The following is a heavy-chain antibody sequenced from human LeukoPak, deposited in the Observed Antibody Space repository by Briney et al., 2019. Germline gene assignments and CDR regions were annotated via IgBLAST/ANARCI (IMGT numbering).Heavy chain of an antibody. Sequence: ASVKVSCKASGYTFTTYGISWVRQAPGQGPEWMGWISGKNGDTKYAQILQDRVTMTTDTSTSTAYMELRSLRSDDTAVYYCARDRDSSGYYPFDYYYYMDVWGKGTTVTVSS. J-gene: IGHJ6*03. CDR3: ARDRDSSGYYPFDYYYYMDV. CDR2: ISGKNGDT. CDR1: GYTFTTYG. V-gene: IGHV1-18*01. D-gene: IGHD3-22*01.